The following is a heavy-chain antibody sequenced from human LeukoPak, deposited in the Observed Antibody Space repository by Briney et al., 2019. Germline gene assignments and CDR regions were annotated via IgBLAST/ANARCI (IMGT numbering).Heavy chain of an antibody. J-gene: IGHJ4*02. Sequence: SETLSLTCAVSGGSISSSNWWSWVRQPPGKGLEWIGSIYYSGSTYYNPSLKSRVTISVDTSKNQFSLKLSSVTAADTAVYYCARHTSVVPAGHGFDYWGQGTLVTVSS. D-gene: IGHD2-2*01. CDR2: IYYSGST. CDR3: ARHTSVVPAGHGFDY. V-gene: IGHV4-39*01. CDR1: GGSISSSNW.